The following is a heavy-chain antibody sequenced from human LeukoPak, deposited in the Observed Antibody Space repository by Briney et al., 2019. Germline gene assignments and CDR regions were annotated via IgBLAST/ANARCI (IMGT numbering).Heavy chain of an antibody. CDR3: ARQDIAVASNAFDI. CDR1: GYTFTSYD. J-gene: IGHJ3*02. V-gene: IGHV1-8*03. D-gene: IGHD6-19*01. Sequence: ASVKVSCKASGYTFTSYDINWVRQATGQGLEWMGWMNPNSGNTGYAQKFQGRVTITRNTSISTAYMELSSLRSEDTAVYYCARQDIAVASNAFDIWGQGTMVTVSS. CDR2: MNPNSGNT.